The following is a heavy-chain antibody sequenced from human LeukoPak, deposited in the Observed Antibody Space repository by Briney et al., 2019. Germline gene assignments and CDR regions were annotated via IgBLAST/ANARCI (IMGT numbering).Heavy chain of an antibody. V-gene: IGHV1-18*01. CDR1: GYTFTSYG. D-gene: IGHD6-13*01. CDR3: ARDALIYSSSLTPFDY. J-gene: IGHJ4*02. CDR2: ISAYNGNT. Sequence: ASVKVSCKASGYTFTSYGISWVRQAPGQGLEWMGWISAYNGNTNYAQKLQGRVTMTTDTSTSTAYMELRSLRSDDTAVYYCARDALIYSSSLTPFDYWGQGTLVTVSS.